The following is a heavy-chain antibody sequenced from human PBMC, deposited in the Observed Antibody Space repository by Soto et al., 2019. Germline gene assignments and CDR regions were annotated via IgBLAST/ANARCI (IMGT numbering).Heavy chain of an antibody. J-gene: IGHJ4*02. CDR2: LYSTGTT. V-gene: IGHV3-53*01. CDR1: GFTVGNNY. Sequence: EVQLVESGGGLIQPGGSLKLSCAASGFTVGNNYMSWVRQAPGKGLEWVSLLYSTGTTTYADSVKGRFTVSRDNAKNTLSLQMNSLRAEDTAVYYCAKDGRGSGSHYNSFGYWGQGTLVTVSS. D-gene: IGHD3-10*01. CDR3: AKDGRGSGSHYNSFGY.